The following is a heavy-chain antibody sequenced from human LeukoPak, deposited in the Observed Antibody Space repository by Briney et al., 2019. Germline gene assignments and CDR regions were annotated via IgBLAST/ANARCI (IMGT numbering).Heavy chain of an antibody. CDR3: ATALTLTTVTHCFDY. Sequence: SVKVSCKASGGTFSSYAISWVRQAPGQGLEWMGGIIPIFGTANYAQKFQGRVTITADESTSTAYMELSSLRSEDTAVYYCATALTLTTVTHCFDYWGQGTLVTVSS. D-gene: IGHD4-17*01. CDR2: IIPIFGTA. J-gene: IGHJ4*02. CDR1: GGTFSSYA. V-gene: IGHV1-69*01.